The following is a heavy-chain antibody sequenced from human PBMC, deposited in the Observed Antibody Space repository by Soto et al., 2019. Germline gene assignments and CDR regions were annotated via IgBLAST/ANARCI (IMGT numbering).Heavy chain of an antibody. CDR3: ARDLCRGYYVNPGYYALDI. D-gene: IGHD3-10*02. Sequence: ASVKVSCKASGYTFTSYGISWVRQAPGQGLEWTGWISAYNGNTNYAQKLQGGVTMTTDTTTSTAYMEQRRLRSVDTAVYYCARDLCRGYYVNPGYYALDIWGQGTMVTVSS. CDR2: ISAYNGNT. J-gene: IGHJ3*02. CDR1: GYTFTSYG. V-gene: IGHV1-18*01.